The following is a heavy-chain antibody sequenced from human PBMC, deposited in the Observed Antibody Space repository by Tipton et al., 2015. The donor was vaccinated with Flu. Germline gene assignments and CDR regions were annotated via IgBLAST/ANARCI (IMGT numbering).Heavy chain of an antibody. J-gene: IGHJ3*02. V-gene: IGHV4-31*03. CDR1: GGSISSGGYY. Sequence: TLSLTCTVSGGSISSGGYYWSWIRQHPGKSLEWIGYIYCSGSTYYNPSLKSRVTISVDTSKNQFSLKLSSVTAADTAVYYCARKWLSAFDIWGQGTMVTVSS. CDR3: ARKWLSAFDI. D-gene: IGHD3-22*01. CDR2: IYCSGST.